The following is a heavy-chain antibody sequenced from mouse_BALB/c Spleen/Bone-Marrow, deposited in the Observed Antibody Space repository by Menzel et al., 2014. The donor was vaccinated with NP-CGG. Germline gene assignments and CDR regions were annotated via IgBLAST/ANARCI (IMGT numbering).Heavy chain of an antibody. Sequence: EVQVVESGGGLVQPGGSRKLSCAASGITFSSFGMHWVRQAPEKGLEWVAYISSGSSTIYYADTVKGRFTISRDNPKSTLFLQMTSLRSEDTAMYYCARDYGYAMDYWGQGTSVTVSS. D-gene: IGHD1-1*01. CDR1: GITFSSFG. CDR2: ISSGSSTI. J-gene: IGHJ4*01. V-gene: IGHV5-17*02. CDR3: ARDYGYAMDY.